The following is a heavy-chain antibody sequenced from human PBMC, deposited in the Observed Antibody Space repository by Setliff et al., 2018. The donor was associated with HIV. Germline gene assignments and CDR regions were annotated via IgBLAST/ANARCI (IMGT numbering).Heavy chain of an antibody. CDR3: ARGQSQGYAYSGSYGAFDI. CDR1: GGTFSSYA. D-gene: IGHD1-26*01. CDR2: IIPMFGTR. V-gene: IGHV1-69*05. J-gene: IGHJ3*02. Sequence: SVKVSCKASGGTFSSYAINWVRQAPGQGLEWMGGIIPMFGTRNYAQKFQGRVTITTDESTSTAYMELSSLRSEDTALYYCARGQSQGYAYSGSYGAFDIWGQGPMVTVSS.